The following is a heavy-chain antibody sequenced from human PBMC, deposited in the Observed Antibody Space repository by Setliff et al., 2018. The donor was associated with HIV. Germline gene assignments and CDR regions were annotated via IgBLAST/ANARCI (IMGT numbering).Heavy chain of an antibody. CDR3: AAYFYDYGDTFDY. CDR2: IIPISGAA. J-gene: IGHJ4*02. Sequence: GASVKVSCKASGGTFSSYAITWVRQAPGQGLEWMGRIIPISGAANYALKFQGKVTITADKSTSTAYMEVRSLRSEDTAVYYCAAYFYDYGDTFDYWGQGTLVTVPQ. V-gene: IGHV1-69*06. CDR1: GGTFSSYA. D-gene: IGHD4-17*01.